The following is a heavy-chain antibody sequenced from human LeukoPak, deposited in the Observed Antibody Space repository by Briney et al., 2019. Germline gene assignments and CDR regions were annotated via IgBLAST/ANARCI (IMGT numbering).Heavy chain of an antibody. CDR2: ISAYNGNT. D-gene: IGHD6-13*01. CDR3: ARGLYSSSWSHQYYFDY. Sequence: GASVKVSCKASGYTFTSYGISWVRQAPGQGLEWMGWISAYNGNTNYAQKLQGRVTMTTDTSTSTAYMELRSLKSDDTAVYYCARGLYSSSWSHQYYFDYWGQGTLVTVSS. J-gene: IGHJ4*02. V-gene: IGHV1-18*04. CDR1: GYTFTSYG.